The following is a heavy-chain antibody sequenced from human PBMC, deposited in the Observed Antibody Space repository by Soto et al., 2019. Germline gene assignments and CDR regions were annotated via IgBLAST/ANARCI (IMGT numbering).Heavy chain of an antibody. V-gene: IGHV3-30-3*01. CDR2: VSHERNTT. Sequence: QVQLVESGGGVVQPGRSLRLSCIASGFTFSRFSVHWVRQAPGKGLEWVAVVSHERNTTYYVDSVKGRFTISRDNSKNTLYLQMNSLRPDDTAVYYCARDGPNGPNDADYWGQGTLVTVSS. CDR3: ARDGPNGPNDADY. CDR1: GFTFSRFS. J-gene: IGHJ4*02. D-gene: IGHD1-1*01.